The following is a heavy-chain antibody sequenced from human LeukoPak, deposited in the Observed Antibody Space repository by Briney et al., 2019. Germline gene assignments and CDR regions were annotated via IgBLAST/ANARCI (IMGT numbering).Heavy chain of an antibody. Sequence: PSETLSLTCAVYGDSFSGYYWSWLRQPPGKGLEWIGEIFDGGRTNYNPSLKSRVTISGDTSKNQFSLKLSSVTAADTAVYYCARGLGEGYPDYWGQGTLVTVSP. CDR1: GDSFSGYY. CDR2: IFDGGRT. J-gene: IGHJ4*02. CDR3: ARGLGEGYPDY. D-gene: IGHD5-24*01. V-gene: IGHV4-34*01.